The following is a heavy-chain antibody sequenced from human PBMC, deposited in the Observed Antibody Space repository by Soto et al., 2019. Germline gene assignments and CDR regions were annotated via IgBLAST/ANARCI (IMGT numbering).Heavy chain of an antibody. J-gene: IGHJ4*02. Sequence: VASVKVSCKASGYTFTDYYLHWVRQPPGQGLECMGWINPNNGDTNYAQKFQGRVTMTRDTSISTAYMEVSRLRSDDTAVYYCARSVSFITPRPDYWGQGTLVTVSS. CDR3: ARSVSFITPRPDY. D-gene: IGHD6-6*01. CDR1: GYTFTDYY. V-gene: IGHV1-2*02. CDR2: INPNNGDT.